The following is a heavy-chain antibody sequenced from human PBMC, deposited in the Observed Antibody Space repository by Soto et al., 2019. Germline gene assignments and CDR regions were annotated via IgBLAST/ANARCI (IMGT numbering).Heavy chain of an antibody. CDR2: IIPIFGTA. CDR1: GGTFSSYA. CDR3: AGLDWGSYYTHESADAFTI. Sequence: ASVKVSCKASGGTFSSYAISWVRLAPGQGLEWMGGIIPIFGTANYAQKFQGRVTITADESTSTAYMELSSLRSEDTAVYYCAGLDWGSYYTHESADAFTIWGKGKMVTVSS. J-gene: IGHJ3*02. V-gene: IGHV1-69*13. D-gene: IGHD3-10*01.